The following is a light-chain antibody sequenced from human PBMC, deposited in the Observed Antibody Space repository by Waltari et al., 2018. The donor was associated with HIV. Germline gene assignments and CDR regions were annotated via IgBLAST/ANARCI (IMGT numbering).Light chain of an antibody. CDR1: QTFSNY. J-gene: IGKJ4*01. Sequence: ESVLTQSPATLSLSPGERATLSCRASQTFSNYLAWYQQKPGQAPRLLIYDASNRATGIPDRFSGSGSGTDFTLTISSLEPEDFAVYYCQQRGNWPLTFGEGTKVEIK. CDR2: DAS. CDR3: QQRGNWPLT. V-gene: IGKV3-11*01.